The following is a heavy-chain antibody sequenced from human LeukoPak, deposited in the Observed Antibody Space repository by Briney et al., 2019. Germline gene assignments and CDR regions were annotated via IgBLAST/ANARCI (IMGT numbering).Heavy chain of an antibody. CDR3: ARDGDFWSGYYSPYYGMDV. Sequence: SETLSLTCTVSGGSISSYYWSWIRQPPGKGLEWIGYIYYSGSTNYNPSLKSRVTISVDTSKNQFSLKLSSVTAADTAVHYCARDGDFWSGYYSPYYGMDVWGQGTTVTVSS. J-gene: IGHJ6*02. V-gene: IGHV4-59*01. CDR2: IYYSGST. CDR1: GGSISSYY. D-gene: IGHD3-3*01.